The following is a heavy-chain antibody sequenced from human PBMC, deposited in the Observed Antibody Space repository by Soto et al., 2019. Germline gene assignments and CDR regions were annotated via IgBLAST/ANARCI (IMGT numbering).Heavy chain of an antibody. J-gene: IGHJ4*02. V-gene: IGHV3-23*01. CDR2: ISGSGGST. CDR1: GFTFSSYA. D-gene: IGHD3-22*01. CDR3: AKDPVTMIVVDITPGFDY. Sequence: EVQLLESGGGLVQPGGSLRLSCAASGFTFSSYAMSWVRQAPGKGLEWVSAISGSGGSTYYADSVKGRFTISRDNSKNTLYPQMNRLRAEDTAVYYCAKDPVTMIVVDITPGFDYWGQGTLVTVSS.